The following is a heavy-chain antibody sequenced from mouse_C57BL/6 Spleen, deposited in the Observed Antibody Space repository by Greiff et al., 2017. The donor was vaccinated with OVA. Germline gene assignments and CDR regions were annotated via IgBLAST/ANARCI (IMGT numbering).Heavy chain of an antibody. J-gene: IGHJ2*01. CDR3: TREGLTGTVDY. V-gene: IGHV1-15*01. D-gene: IGHD4-1*01. Sequence: VQLQQSGAELVRPGASVTLSCKASGYTFTDYEMHWVKQTPVHGLEWIGAIDPETGGTAYNQKFKGKAILTADKSSSTAYMELRSLTSEDSAVYYCTREGLTGTVDYWGQGTTLTVSS. CDR2: IDPETGGT. CDR1: GYTFTDYE.